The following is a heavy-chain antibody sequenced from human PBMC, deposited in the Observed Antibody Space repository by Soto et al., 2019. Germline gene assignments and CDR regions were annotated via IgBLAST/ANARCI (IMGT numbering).Heavy chain of an antibody. V-gene: IGHV3-74*01. CDR2: INSDGSST. Sequence: GSLRLSCAASGFAFISYWMHCFLQAPGKGLVWVSRINSDGSSTSYADSVKGRFTISRDNAKNTLYLQMNSLRAEDTAVYYCARGALGVPGTYWGQGTLVTVSS. CDR1: GFAFISYW. J-gene: IGHJ4*02. CDR3: ARGALGVPGTY. D-gene: IGHD3-16*01.